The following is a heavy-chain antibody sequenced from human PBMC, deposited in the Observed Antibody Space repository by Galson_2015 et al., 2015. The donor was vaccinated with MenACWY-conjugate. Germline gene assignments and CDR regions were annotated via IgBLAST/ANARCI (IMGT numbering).Heavy chain of an antibody. V-gene: IGHV3-23*01. D-gene: IGHD4-17*01. CDR3: AKGDYGDYGYYGMDV. CDR2: ISGSGGST. J-gene: IGHJ6*02. CDR1: GFTFSSYA. Sequence: SLRLSCAASGFTFSSYAMSWVRQAPGKGLEWVSAISGSGGSTYYADSVKGRFTISRDNSKNTLYLQMNSLRAEDTAVYYCAKGDYGDYGYYGMDVWGQGTTVTVSS.